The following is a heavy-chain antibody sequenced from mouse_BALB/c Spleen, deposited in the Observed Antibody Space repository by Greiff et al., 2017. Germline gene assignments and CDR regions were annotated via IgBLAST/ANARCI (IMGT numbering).Heavy chain of an antibody. J-gene: IGHJ4*01. CDR2: ISTYYGNT. CDR1: GYTFTDYA. V-gene: IGHV1-67*01. CDR3: ARVVDAMDY. D-gene: IGHD1-1*01. Sequence: QVHVKQSGPELVRPGVSVKISCKGSGYTFTDYAMHWVKQSHAKSLEWIGVISTYYGNTNYNQKFKGKATMTVDKSSSTAYMELARLTSEDSAIYYCARVVDAMDYWGQGTSVTVSS.